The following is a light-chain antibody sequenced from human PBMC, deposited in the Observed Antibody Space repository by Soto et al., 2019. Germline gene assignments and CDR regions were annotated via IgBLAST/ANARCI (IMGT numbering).Light chain of an antibody. CDR3: ETWDDTIRV. Sequence: QAVVTQSSSASASLGSSVKLTCTLSNRHSTYIIAWHQQQPGKAPRYLMKLEGSGSYNKGSGVPDRFSGSSSGADRHLTISNLQFEDEADYYCETWDDTIRVFGGGTKLTVL. CDR1: NRHSTYI. J-gene: IGLJ2*01. V-gene: IGLV4-60*02. CDR2: LEGSGSY.